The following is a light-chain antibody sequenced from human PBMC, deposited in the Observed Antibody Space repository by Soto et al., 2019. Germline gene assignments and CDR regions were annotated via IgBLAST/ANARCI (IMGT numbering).Light chain of an antibody. CDR1: QSIDTY. J-gene: IGKJ4*01. CDR2: AAS. CDR3: QQSFSTPT. V-gene: IGKV1-39*01. Sequence: EIQLTQSPSSLAAFVGDRVTITCRARQSIDTYLNWYQYKPGRAPKLLIYAASSLQSGVPSRFSGSGSGTDFTPTISGLQPEDFAIYYCQQSFSTPTFGGGTKVEIK.